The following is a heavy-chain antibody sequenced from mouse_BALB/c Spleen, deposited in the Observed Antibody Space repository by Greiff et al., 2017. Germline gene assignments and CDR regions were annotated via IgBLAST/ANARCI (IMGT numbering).Heavy chain of an antibody. J-gene: IGHJ4*01. V-gene: IGHV5-4*02. CDR1: GFTFSDYY. CDR2: ISDGGSYT. Sequence: EVKLVESGGGLVKPGGSLKLSCAASGFTFSDYYMYWVRQTPEKRLEWVATISDGGSYTYYPDSVKGRFTISRDNAKNNLYLQMSSLKSEDTAMYYCASPLNAMDYWGQGTSVTVSS. CDR3: ASPLNAMDY.